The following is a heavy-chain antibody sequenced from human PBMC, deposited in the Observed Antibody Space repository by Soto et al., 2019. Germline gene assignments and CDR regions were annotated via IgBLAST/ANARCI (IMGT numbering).Heavy chain of an antibody. CDR2: MSNSGSRT. J-gene: IGHJ4*02. Sequence: VQLLESGGGLVQPGGSLRLSCAASGFTFSNYAMSWVRQAPGKGLEWVSGMSNSGSRTYYADSVKGRFIISRDNSKNALYLQMNSLRPENAAVYYCANAYFDILTGDSGDYWGQGTLVSVSS. D-gene: IGHD3-9*01. CDR3: ANAYFDILTGDSGDY. CDR1: GFTFSNYA. V-gene: IGHV3-23*01.